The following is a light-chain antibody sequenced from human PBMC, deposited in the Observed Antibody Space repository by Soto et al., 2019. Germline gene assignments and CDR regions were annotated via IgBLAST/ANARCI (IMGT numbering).Light chain of an antibody. Sequence: QSALTQPASVSGSPGQSITISCTGTSGDVGGYDYVSWYQHHPGKAPKLMIYEVRNRPSGVSDRFSGSKSGNTASLTISGLQAEDEADYYCQAYDYSLTASVFGGGTKLTVL. J-gene: IGLJ3*02. V-gene: IGLV2-14*01. CDR3: QAYDYSLTASV. CDR2: EVR. CDR1: SGDVGGYDY.